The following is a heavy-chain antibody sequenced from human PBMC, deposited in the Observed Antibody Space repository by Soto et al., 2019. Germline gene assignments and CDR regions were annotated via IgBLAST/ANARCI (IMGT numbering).Heavy chain of an antibody. CDR3: ATTENSPYYFDY. D-gene: IGHD1-7*01. CDR1: GYTFTSYY. Sequence: GASVKVSCKASGYTFTSYYMHWVQQAPGQGLEWMGIINPSGGSTSYAQKFQGRVTMTRDTSTSTVYMELSSLRSEDTAVYYCATTENSPYYFDYWGQGTLVTVSS. CDR2: INPSGGST. V-gene: IGHV1-46*03. J-gene: IGHJ4*02.